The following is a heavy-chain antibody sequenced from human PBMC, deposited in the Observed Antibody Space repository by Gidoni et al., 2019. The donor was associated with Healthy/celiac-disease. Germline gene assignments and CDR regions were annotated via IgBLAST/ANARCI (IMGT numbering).Heavy chain of an antibody. D-gene: IGHD6-19*01. CDR1: GASISRSSYY. Sequence: QLQLQESGPGLVKPSETLSLTCTVSGASISRSSYYWGWIRQPPGKGLEWIGSIYYSGSTYYNPSLKSRVTISVDTSKNQFSLKLSSVTAADTAVYYCARHWRWSSGWFNWFDPWGQGTLVTVSS. CDR2: IYYSGST. CDR3: ARHWRWSSGWFNWFDP. J-gene: IGHJ5*02. V-gene: IGHV4-39*01.